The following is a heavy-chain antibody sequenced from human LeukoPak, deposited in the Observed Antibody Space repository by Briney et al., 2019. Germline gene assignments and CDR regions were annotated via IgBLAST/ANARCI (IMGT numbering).Heavy chain of an antibody. CDR2: IYTSGST. CDR3: ARGYYDSSGYYELDYYYMDV. D-gene: IGHD3-22*01. J-gene: IGHJ6*03. CDR1: GGSISSYY. V-gene: IGHV4-4*07. Sequence: SETLSLTCTVSGGSISSYYWSWIRQPAGKGLDWIGGIYTSGSTKYNPSLKSRVTISVDKSKNQFSLKLSSVTAADTAVYYCARGYYDSSGYYELDYYYMDVWGKGTTVTVSS.